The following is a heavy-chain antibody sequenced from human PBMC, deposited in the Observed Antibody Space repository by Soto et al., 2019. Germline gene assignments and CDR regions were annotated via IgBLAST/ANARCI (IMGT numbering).Heavy chain of an antibody. CDR2: ISAYNGNT. V-gene: IGHV1-18*04. CDR1: GYTFTIYG. D-gene: IGHD3-3*01. Sequence: QVQLVQSGAEVKKPGASVKVSCKASGYTFTIYGISWVRQAPGQGLEWMGWISAYNGNTNYAQKLQGRVTMTKDTSTRTAYMELRSLRSDDTAVDYCARVVLRFLECLWGGWFDPWGQGTLVTVSS. CDR3: ARVVLRFLECLWGGWFDP. J-gene: IGHJ5*02.